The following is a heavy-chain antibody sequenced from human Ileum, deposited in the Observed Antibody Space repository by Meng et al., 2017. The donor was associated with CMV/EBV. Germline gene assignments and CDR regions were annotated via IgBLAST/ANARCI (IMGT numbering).Heavy chain of an antibody. CDR3: TRNLWFGESLDWFDP. Sequence: FTVSGSAMHGVRQASGKGLEWVGRIRSKVNSYETAYAASVKGRFTVSRDDSKNTAYLQMNSLKTEDTAVYYCTRNLWFGESLDWFDPWGQGTLVTVSS. V-gene: IGHV3-73*01. CDR1: FTVSGSA. J-gene: IGHJ5*02. CDR2: IRSKVNSYET. D-gene: IGHD3-10*01.